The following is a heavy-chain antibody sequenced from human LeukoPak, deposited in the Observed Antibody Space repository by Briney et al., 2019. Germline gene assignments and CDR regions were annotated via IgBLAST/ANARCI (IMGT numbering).Heavy chain of an antibody. CDR2: MNPNSGNT. D-gene: IGHD3-3*01. V-gene: IGHV1-8*02. J-gene: IGHJ6*02. Sequence: ASVKVSCKASGYTFTGYYMHWVRQATGQGLEWMGWMNPNSGNTGYAQKFQGRVTMTRNTSISTAYMELSSLRSEDTAVYYCARGESSYDFWSGYQISYLGYYYYGMDVWGQGTTVTVSS. CDR1: GYTFTGYY. CDR3: ARGESSYDFWSGYQISYLGYYYYGMDV.